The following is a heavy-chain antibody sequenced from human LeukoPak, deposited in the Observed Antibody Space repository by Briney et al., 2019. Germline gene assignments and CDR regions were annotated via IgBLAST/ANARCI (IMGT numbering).Heavy chain of an antibody. Sequence: GGSLRLSCAASGFTFSSYAMSWVRQAAGKGLEWVSAISGSGGSTYYADSVRGRFTISRDNSKNTLYLQMNSLRAEDTAVYYCAKGGRGWLQFENWFDPWGQGTLVTVSS. J-gene: IGHJ5*02. CDR3: AKGGRGWLQFENWFDP. V-gene: IGHV3-23*01. CDR1: GFTFSSYA. D-gene: IGHD5-24*01. CDR2: ISGSGGST.